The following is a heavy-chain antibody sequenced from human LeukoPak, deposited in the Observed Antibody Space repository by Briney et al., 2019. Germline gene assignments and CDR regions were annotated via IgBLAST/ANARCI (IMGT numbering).Heavy chain of an antibody. V-gene: IGHV3-74*01. Sequence: GGSLRLSCAASGFTFSSYWMHWVRQAPGKGLVWVSRINSDGSSTSYADSVKGRFTISRDNAKNTLYLQMNSLRAEDTAVYYCATDHTGPSVFSPGIVVADPSVDPWGQGTLVTVSS. CDR1: GFTFSSYW. CDR3: ATDHTGPSVFSPGIVVADPSVDP. J-gene: IGHJ5*02. D-gene: IGHD6-19*01. CDR2: INSDGSST.